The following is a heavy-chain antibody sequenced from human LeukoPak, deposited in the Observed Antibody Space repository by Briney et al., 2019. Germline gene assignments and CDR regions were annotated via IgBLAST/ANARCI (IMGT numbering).Heavy chain of an antibody. J-gene: IGHJ4*02. CDR1: GFTFRSYP. D-gene: IGHD4-17*01. CDR2: ISGSGDST. CDR3: AVEKRSTTAYDY. V-gene: IGHV3-23*01. Sequence: GGSLRLSCAASGFTFRSYPMTWVRQAPGKGLEWASAISGSGDSTYYADSVKGRFTISRDNSRNTLYLQMNSLRADDTAMYYCAVEKRSTTAYDYWGQGTLVTVSS.